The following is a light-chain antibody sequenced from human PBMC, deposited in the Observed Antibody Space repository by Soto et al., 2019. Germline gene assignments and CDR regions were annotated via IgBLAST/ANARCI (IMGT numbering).Light chain of an antibody. CDR2: DAS. CDR1: QSLSEW. V-gene: IGKV1-5*01. CDR3: QQYKSYFWT. J-gene: IGKJ1*01. Sequence: DIQMTQTPSTLSSSVGDTFTITCRASQSLSEWLAWYQQKPGKAPKLLIYDASSLERGVPSRFSGSGSGTEFTLTISSLQPDDFAIYYCQQYKSYFWTFGQGTKVDI.